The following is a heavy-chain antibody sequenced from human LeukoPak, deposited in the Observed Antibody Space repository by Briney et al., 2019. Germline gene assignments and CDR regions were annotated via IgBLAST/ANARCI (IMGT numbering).Heavy chain of an antibody. CDR3: ASSRDNWRVFDY. D-gene: IGHD1-1*01. CDR2: IIPIFGTA. J-gene: IGHJ4*02. V-gene: IGHV1-69*13. Sequence: SGKVSCKASGGTFSSYAISWVRQAPGQGLEWMGGIIPIFGTANYAQKFQGRVTITADESTNTAYIELSRLRSGDTAVYYCASSRDNWRVFDYWGQGTLVTVSS. CDR1: GGTFSSYA.